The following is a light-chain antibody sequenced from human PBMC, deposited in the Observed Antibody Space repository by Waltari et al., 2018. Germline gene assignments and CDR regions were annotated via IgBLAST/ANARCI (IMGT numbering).Light chain of an antibody. J-gene: IGKJ4*01. CDR2: DAS. CDR1: QSVSTS. Sequence: EIVLTQSPASLSLSPGERATLSCRASQSVSTSLAWYQQRPGQAPRLLIYDASNRATGIPARFSGSGSGTDFTLTISSLEPEDFAVYYCQQRYNWLTFGGGTKVEIK. V-gene: IGKV3-11*01. CDR3: QQRYNWLT.